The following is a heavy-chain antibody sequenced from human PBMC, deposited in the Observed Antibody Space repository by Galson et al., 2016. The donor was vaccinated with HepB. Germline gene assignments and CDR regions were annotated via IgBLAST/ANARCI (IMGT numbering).Heavy chain of an antibody. CDR3: AKRGRLAVQCLVWFDP. Sequence: SVKVSCKASGYTFTTYDINWVRQAPGQGLEWMRWMSPTTGDTGHSQKFQGRVTMTRNNSLGTAYLELNSLRSEDTAVYYCAKRGRLAVQCLVWFDPWGQGTTVTVSS. CDR1: GYTFTTYD. D-gene: IGHD3-16*01. CDR2: MSPTTGDT. J-gene: IGHJ5*01. V-gene: IGHV1-8*01.